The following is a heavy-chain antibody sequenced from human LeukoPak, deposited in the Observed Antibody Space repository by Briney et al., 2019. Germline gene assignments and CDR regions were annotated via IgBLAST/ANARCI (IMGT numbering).Heavy chain of an antibody. J-gene: IGHJ4*02. CDR1: GGSFSGYY. CDR3: AKRGAISI. CDR2: ISYSGST. D-gene: IGHD3-16*02. V-gene: IGHV4-59*01. Sequence: SETLSLTCAVYGGSFSGYYWSWIRQPPGKGLEWIGYISYSGSTTYNPSLKSRVTISIDTSKNQFSLKLSSVTAADTAVYYCAKRGAISIWGQGTLVTVSS.